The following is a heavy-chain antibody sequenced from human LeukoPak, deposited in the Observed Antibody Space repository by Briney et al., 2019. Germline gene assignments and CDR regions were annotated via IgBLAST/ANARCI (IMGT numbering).Heavy chain of an antibody. Sequence: GESLRISCKGSGYSFTTYWISWVRQMPGKGLEWMGRIDPSDSYTKYSPSFQGHVTTSADKSTSTAYLQWSSLKASDTAMYYCARRDRSGWYDFDYWGQGTLVTVSS. CDR1: GYSFTTYW. CDR3: ARRDRSGWYDFDY. D-gene: IGHD6-19*01. V-gene: IGHV5-10-1*01. CDR2: IDPSDSYT. J-gene: IGHJ4*02.